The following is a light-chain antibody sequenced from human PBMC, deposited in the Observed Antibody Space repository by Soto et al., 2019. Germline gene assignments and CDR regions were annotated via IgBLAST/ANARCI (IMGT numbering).Light chain of an antibody. CDR2: AAS. Sequence: DIQMTQSPSSLSASVGDRVTITCRASQGISNHLAWFQQKPGKAPKSLIYAASSLQSGVPSKFSGSGSGTDFTLTISRLEAEDFAVYYCQQSSSSPITFGQGTRLEIK. CDR3: QQSSSSPIT. V-gene: IGKV1-16*02. J-gene: IGKJ5*01. CDR1: QGISNH.